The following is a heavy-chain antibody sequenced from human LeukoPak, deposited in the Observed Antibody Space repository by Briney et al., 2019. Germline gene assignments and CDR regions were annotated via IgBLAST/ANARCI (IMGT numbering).Heavy chain of an antibody. J-gene: IGHJ4*02. CDR2: INHSGST. Sequence: SETLSLTCAVYGGSFSGYYWSWIRQPPGKGLEWIAEINHSGSTNYNPSLKSRVTISIDTSKNQFSLKLSSVTAADTAVYYCASSRRYDSSGYWMYYFDFWGQGTLVTVSS. CDR1: GGSFSGYY. V-gene: IGHV4-34*01. CDR3: ASSRRYDSSGYWMYYFDF. D-gene: IGHD3-22*01.